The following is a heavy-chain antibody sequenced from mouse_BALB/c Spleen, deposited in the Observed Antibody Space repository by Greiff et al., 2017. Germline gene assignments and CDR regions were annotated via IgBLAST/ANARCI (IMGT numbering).Heavy chain of an antibody. J-gene: IGHJ4*01. D-gene: IGHD2-14*01. CDR3: AREYRYDVDYAMDY. CDR1: GYSFTGYN. V-gene: IGHV1S135*01. Sequence: VQLKESGPELEKPGASVKISCKASGYSFTGYNMNWVKQSNGKSLEWIGYIDPYNGGTSYNQKFKGKATLTVDKSSSTAYMHLNSLTSEDSAVYYCAREYRYDVDYAMDYWGQGTSVTVSS. CDR2: IDPYNGGT.